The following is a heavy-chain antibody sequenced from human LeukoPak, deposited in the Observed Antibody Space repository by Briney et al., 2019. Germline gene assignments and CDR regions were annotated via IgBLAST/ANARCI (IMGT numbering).Heavy chain of an antibody. J-gene: IGHJ4*02. CDR3: AKVRGGRTARLAPLEY. D-gene: IGHD3-16*01. V-gene: IGHV3-30*18. Sequence: GRSLRLSCAASGFTFSTYGMHWVRQAPGKGLEWVAVISYDGSNKYYAGSVKGRFTISRDNSENTLYLQMNSLTTEDTAVYYCAKVRGGRTARLAPLEYWGQGTLVTVSS. CDR1: GFTFSTYG. CDR2: ISYDGSNK.